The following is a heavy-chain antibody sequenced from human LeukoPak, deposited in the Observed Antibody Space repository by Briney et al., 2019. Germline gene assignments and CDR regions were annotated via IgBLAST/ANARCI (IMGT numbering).Heavy chain of an antibody. CDR2: INHSGST. J-gene: IGHJ4*02. CDR1: GGSFSGYY. Sequence: SETLSLTCAVYGGSFSGYYWSWTRQPPGKGLEWIGEINHSGSTNYDPSLKSRVTISVDTSKNQFSLKLSSMTAADTAVYYCARGRAGYGFFYYFDYWGQGTLVTVSS. CDR3: ARGRAGYGFFYYFDY. D-gene: IGHD5-24*01. V-gene: IGHV4-34*01.